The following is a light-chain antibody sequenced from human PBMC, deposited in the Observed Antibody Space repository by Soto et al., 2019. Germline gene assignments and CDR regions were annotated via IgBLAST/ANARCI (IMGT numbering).Light chain of an antibody. CDR3: QQYNNWPPYT. V-gene: IGKV3-15*01. CDR1: HSISSN. J-gene: IGKJ2*01. CDR2: GAS. Sequence: DIVMTQSPATLSVSPGERATLSCRASHSISSNLAWYQHKPGQAPRLLIYGASTRATGIPARFSGSGSGTEFTLTISSLQSEDFAVYYCQQYNNWPPYTFGQGTKLEI.